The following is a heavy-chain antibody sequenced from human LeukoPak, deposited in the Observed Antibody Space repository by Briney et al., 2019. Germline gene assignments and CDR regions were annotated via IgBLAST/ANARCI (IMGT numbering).Heavy chain of an antibody. CDR3: ARVWVTGDAFDI. CDR1: GFTFSSYA. D-gene: IGHD7-27*01. CDR2: ISYDGSNK. V-gene: IGHV3-30*04. J-gene: IGHJ3*02. Sequence: PGGSLRLSCAASGFTFSSYAMHWVRQAPGKGLEWVAVISYDGSNKYYADSVKGRFTISRDNSKNTLYLQMNSLRAEDTAVYYCARVWVTGDAFDIWGQGTMVTVSS.